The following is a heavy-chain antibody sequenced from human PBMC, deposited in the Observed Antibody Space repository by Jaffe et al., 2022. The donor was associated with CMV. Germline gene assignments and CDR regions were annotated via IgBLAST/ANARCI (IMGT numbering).Heavy chain of an antibody. CDR1: GGSFSGYY. J-gene: IGHJ6*02. CDR2: INHSGST. D-gene: IGHD3-3*01. V-gene: IGHV4-34*01. CDR3: ARDSLGGSRDFWSGHYPYYYYGMDV. Sequence: QVQLQQWGAGLLKPSETLSLTCAVYGGSFSGYYWSWIRQPPGKGLEWIGEINHSGSTNYNPSLKSRVTISVDTSKNQFSLKLSSVTAADTAVYYCARDSLGGSRDFWSGHYPYYYYGMDVWGQGTTVTVSS.